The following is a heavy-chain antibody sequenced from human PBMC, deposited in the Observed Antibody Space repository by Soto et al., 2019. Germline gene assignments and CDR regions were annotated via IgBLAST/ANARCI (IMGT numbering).Heavy chain of an antibody. Sequence: EVQLVESGGGLVKPGGSLRLSCAASGFTFSNAWMSWVRQAPGKGLEWVGRIKSKTDGGTTDYAAPVKGRFTISRDDSKNTLYLQMNSLKTEDTAVYYCTTDPLYYYDSSGYYENAFDIWGQGTMVTVSS. D-gene: IGHD3-22*01. CDR2: IKSKTDGGTT. CDR3: TTDPLYYYDSSGYYENAFDI. V-gene: IGHV3-15*01. J-gene: IGHJ3*02. CDR1: GFTFSNAW.